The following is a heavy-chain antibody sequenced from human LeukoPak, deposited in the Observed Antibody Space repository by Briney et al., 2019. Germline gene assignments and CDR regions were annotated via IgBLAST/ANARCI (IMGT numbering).Heavy chain of an antibody. D-gene: IGHD6-13*01. CDR1: GFTFSSYG. J-gene: IGHJ6*03. CDR3: ARQRVSSSWYRYYYYYMDV. CDR2: IKQDGSEK. Sequence: PPGGTLRLSCAASGFTFSSYGMSWVRQAPGKGLEWVANIKQDGSEKYYVDSVKGRFTISRDNAKNSVDLQMNSLRAEDTAVYYCARQRVSSSWYRYYYYYMDVWGKGTTVTISS. V-gene: IGHV3-7*01.